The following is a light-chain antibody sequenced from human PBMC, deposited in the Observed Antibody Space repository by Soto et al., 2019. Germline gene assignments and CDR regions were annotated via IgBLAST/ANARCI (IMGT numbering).Light chain of an antibody. CDR2: WAS. CDR3: QQYYSIPLT. V-gene: IGKV4-1*01. J-gene: IGKJ3*01. CDR1: QSILHSSNKTNY. Sequence: DIVMTQSPDSLAVSLGERATINCKSSQSILHSSNKTNYLAWYQQKPGQPPKPLIHWASTRESGVPDRFSGSGSGTDFTLTISSLHAEDVAVYYCQQYYSIPLTFGPGTKVDIK.